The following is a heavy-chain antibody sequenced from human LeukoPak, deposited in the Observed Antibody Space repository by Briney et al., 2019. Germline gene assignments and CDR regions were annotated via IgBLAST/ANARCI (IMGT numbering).Heavy chain of an antibody. Sequence: ASVKVSCKASGYTFTSYGISWVRQAPGQGLEWMGWISAYNGNTNYAQKLQGRVTMPTDTSTSTAYMELRSLRSDDTAVYYCARANNDFWSGYPIDYWGQGTLVTVSS. CDR3: ARANNDFWSGYPIDY. CDR1: GYTFTSYG. J-gene: IGHJ4*02. V-gene: IGHV1-18*01. D-gene: IGHD3-3*01. CDR2: ISAYNGNT.